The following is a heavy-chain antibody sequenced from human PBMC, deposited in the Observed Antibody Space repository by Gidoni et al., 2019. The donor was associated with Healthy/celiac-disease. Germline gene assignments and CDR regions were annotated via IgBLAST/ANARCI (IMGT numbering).Heavy chain of an antibody. V-gene: IGHV4-34*01. CDR2: INHSGST. Sequence: QVQLQQWGAGLLKPSETLSLTCAVYGGSFSGYYWSWIRQPPGKGLEWIGEINHSGSTNYNPSLKSRGTISVDTSKNQFSLKLSSVTAADTAVYYCARGRTSMTTVTTRGRNWYFDLWGRGTLVTVSS. J-gene: IGHJ2*01. D-gene: IGHD4-17*01. CDR1: GGSFSGYY. CDR3: ARGRTSMTTVTTRGRNWYFDL.